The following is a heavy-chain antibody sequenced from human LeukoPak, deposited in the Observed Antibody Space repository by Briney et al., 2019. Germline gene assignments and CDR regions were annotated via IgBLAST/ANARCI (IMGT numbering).Heavy chain of an antibody. CDR2: IYYSGGT. CDR3: ARRVRSSYGMDV. V-gene: IGHV4-59*08. Sequence: PSETLSLTCTVSGGPMSSYYWSWIRQPPGKGLEWIGYIYYSGGTNYRSSLKSRLTISVDTSKNEFSLRLTSVTAADTAVYYCARRVRSSYGMDVWGQGTTVTVSS. D-gene: IGHD4/OR15-4a*01. J-gene: IGHJ6*02. CDR1: GGPMSSYY.